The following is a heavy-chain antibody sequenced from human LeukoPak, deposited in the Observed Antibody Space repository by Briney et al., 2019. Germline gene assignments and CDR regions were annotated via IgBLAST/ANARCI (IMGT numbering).Heavy chain of an antibody. V-gene: IGHV3-23*01. CDR1: GFTFSSYA. J-gene: IGHJ4*02. CDR2: ISASGGGT. Sequence: GGSLRLSCAASGFTFSSYAMSWVRQAPGKGLEWVSAISASGGGTYYADSVKGRFTISRDNSKSTLYLQMNSLRTEDTAVYYCARRFVGGDGDYPFDYWGQGTLVTVSS. CDR3: ARRFVGGDGDYPFDY. D-gene: IGHD4-17*01.